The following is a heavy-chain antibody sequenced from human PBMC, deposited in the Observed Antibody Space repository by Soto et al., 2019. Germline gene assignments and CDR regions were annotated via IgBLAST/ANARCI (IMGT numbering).Heavy chain of an antibody. CDR2: ISTTGETI. V-gene: IGHV3-48*03. CDR1: GFTFTTYA. CDR3: AREIVVARGASYFDY. J-gene: IGHJ4*02. D-gene: IGHD2-2*01. Sequence: GGSLRLSCTASGFTFTTYAMNWVRQAPGKGLEWISYISTTGETIYYVDSVKGRFTISRDNAKNSLYLQMNSLRAEDTAVYYCAREIVVARGASYFDYWGPGTLVTVSS.